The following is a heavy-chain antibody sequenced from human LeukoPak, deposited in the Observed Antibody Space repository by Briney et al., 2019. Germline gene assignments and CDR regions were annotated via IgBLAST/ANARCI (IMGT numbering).Heavy chain of an antibody. CDR1: GGAISSSNW. V-gene: IGHV4-4*02. J-gene: IGHJ5*02. CDR3: ASSRRGWSHNWFDP. CDR2: IYHSGST. Sequence: PSGTLSLTCAVSGGAISSSNWWSWVRQPPGKGLEWIGEIYHSGSTNYNPSLKSRVTISVDKSKNQFSLKLSSVTAADTAVYYCASSRRGWSHNWFDPWGQGTLVTVSS. D-gene: IGHD6-19*01.